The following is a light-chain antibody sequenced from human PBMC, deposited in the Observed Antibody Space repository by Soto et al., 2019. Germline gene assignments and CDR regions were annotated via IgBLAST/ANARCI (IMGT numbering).Light chain of an antibody. CDR1: QSVSSY. CDR2: DAS. V-gene: IGKV3-11*01. J-gene: IGKJ3*01. CDR3: RQRSNWPPLFT. Sequence: EIVLTQSPATLSLSPGERATLSCRASQSVSSYLAWYQQKPGQAPRLLIYDASNRATGIPARFSGSGSGTDFSLPISSRVPEDVAVYYCRQRSNWPPLFTFGPGTKVDIK.